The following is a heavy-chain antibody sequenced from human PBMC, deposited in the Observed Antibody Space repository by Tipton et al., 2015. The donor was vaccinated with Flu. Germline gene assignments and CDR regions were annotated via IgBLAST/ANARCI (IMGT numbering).Heavy chain of an antibody. CDR1: GGSISSYY. CDR2: ISYSGST. D-gene: IGHD2-8*01. J-gene: IGHJ6*02. V-gene: IGHV4-59*01. Sequence: TLSLTCSVSGGSISSYYWSWIRQSPGKGLEWIGYISYSGSTNYNPSLKSRVTISVDTSKSQFSLKLSSVTAADTAVYYCARQDHGLDVWGQGTTVSVS. CDR3: ARQDHGLDV.